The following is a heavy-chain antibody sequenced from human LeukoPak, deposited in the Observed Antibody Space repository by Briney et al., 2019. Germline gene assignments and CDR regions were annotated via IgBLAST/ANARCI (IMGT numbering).Heavy chain of an antibody. V-gene: IGHV3-30-3*01. CDR3: TRDRGNPSGWYGGDY. D-gene: IGHD6-19*01. CDR1: GFTFSNYA. J-gene: IGHJ4*02. CDR2: ISHDGSNK. Sequence: GSLRLSCAASGFTFSNYAIHWVRQAPGKGLEWVAVISHDGSNKYYADSVKGRFTISRDNSKNTLYLQMNSLRAEDTAVYYCTRDRGNPSGWYGGDYWGQGTLVTVSS.